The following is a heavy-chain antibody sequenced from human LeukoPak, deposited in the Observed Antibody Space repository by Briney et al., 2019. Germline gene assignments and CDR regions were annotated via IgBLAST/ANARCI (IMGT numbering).Heavy chain of an antibody. CDR3: ARDRVAGIVGANDAFDI. Sequence: GGSLRLSCVASGFTFSSYWMHWVRQAPGKGLVWVSRINTDGSSTSYADSVKGRFTISRDNAKNTLYLQMNSLRAEDTAVYYCARDRVAGIVGANDAFDIWGQGTMVTVSS. J-gene: IGHJ3*02. CDR2: INTDGSST. V-gene: IGHV3-74*01. CDR1: GFTFSSYW. D-gene: IGHD1-26*01.